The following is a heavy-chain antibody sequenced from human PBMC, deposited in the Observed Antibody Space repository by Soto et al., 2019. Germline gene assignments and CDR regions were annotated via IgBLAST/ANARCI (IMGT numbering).Heavy chain of an antibody. J-gene: IGHJ4*02. CDR3: ARGSGYSESSGYSY. D-gene: IGHD3-22*01. V-gene: IGHV4-30-4*01. Sequence: QVQLQESGPGLVKPSQTLSLTCTVSGGSIRSGDYYWSWIRQPPGKGLEWIGYIYYSGSTYYNPSLESRVNNSVDTSRNQFSLKLNSVSAADTAVYFCARGSGYSESSGYSYWGQGTLVTVSS. CDR1: GGSIRSGDYY. CDR2: IYYSGST.